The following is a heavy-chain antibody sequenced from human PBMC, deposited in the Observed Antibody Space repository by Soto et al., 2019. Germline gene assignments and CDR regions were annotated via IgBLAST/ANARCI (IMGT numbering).Heavy chain of an antibody. V-gene: IGHV3-23*01. CDR1: GFTFSSYA. CDR3: AKPHSGSYLLRAPGYFDY. D-gene: IGHD1-26*01. Sequence: PGGPLRLSCAASGFTFSSYAMSWVRQAPGKGLEWVSAISGSGGSTYYADSVKGRFTISRDNSKNTLYLQMNSLRAEDTAVYYCAKPHSGSYLLRAPGYFDYWGQGTLVTVSS. J-gene: IGHJ4*02. CDR2: ISGSGGST.